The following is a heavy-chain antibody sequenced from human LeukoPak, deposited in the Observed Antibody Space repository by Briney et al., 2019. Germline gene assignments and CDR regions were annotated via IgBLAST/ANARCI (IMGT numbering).Heavy chain of an antibody. CDR3: ARRPIKYYYYGMDV. Sequence: PGRSLRLSCAASGFTFSSHGMHWVRQAPGKGLEWVTVISYDGSNKYYADSVKGRFTISRDNSKNTLYLQMNSLRAEDTAVYYCARRPIKYYYYGMDVWGQGTTVTVSS. V-gene: IGHV3-30*03. J-gene: IGHJ6*02. CDR1: GFTFSSHG. CDR2: ISYDGSNK.